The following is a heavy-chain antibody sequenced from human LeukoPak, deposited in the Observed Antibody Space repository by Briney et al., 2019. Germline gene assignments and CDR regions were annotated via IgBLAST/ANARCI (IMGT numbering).Heavy chain of an antibody. CDR2: INHSGST. D-gene: IGHD5-12*01. Sequence: SETLSLTCAVYGGSFSGYYWSWIRQPPGKGLEWIEEINHSGSTNYNPSLKSRVTISVDTSKNQFSLKLSSVTAADTAVYYCASQVATIPHGFGPWGQGTLVTVSS. CDR1: GGSFSGYY. CDR3: ASQVATIPHGFGP. V-gene: IGHV4-34*01. J-gene: IGHJ5*02.